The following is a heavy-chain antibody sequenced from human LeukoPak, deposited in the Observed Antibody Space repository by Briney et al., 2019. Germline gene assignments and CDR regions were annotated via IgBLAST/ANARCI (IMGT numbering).Heavy chain of an antibody. V-gene: IGHV4-61*02. CDR1: GGSISSGSYY. J-gene: IGHJ4*02. D-gene: IGHD3-3*01. CDR3: ARDPDYDFWSGYYDY. CDR2: IYTSGST. Sequence: SETLSLTCTVSGGSISSGSYYWSWIRQPDGKGLEWIGRIYTSGSTNYNPSLKSRVTISVDASKNQFSLKLSSVTAADTAVYYCARDPDYDFWSGYYDYWGQGTLVTVSS.